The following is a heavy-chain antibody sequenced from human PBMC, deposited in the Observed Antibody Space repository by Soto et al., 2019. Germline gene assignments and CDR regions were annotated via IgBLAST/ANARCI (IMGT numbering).Heavy chain of an antibody. CDR1: GYTFTSYA. CDR3: ARDPARYFDVYYYMDV. V-gene: IGHV1-3*01. Sequence: QVQLVQSGAEVKKPGASVKVSCKASGYTFTSYARHWVRQAPGQRLEWMGWINAGNGNTKYSQKFQGRVTITRDTSASTAYMELSSLRSEDTAVYYCARDPARYFDVYYYMDVWGKGTTVTVSS. D-gene: IGHD3-9*01. J-gene: IGHJ6*03. CDR2: INAGNGNT.